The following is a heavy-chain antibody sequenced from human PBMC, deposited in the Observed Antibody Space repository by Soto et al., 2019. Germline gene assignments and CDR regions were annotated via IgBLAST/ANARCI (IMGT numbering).Heavy chain of an antibody. CDR1: GYTFTSYG. Sequence: ASVKVSCKASGYTFTSYGISWVRQAPGKGLEWMGWISAYNGNTNYAQKLQGRVTMTTDTSTSTAYMELRSLRSDDTAVYYCARENYDILTGYYPTYNWFDPWGQGTLVTVSS. D-gene: IGHD3-9*01. J-gene: IGHJ5*02. CDR2: ISAYNGNT. CDR3: ARENYDILTGYYPTYNWFDP. V-gene: IGHV1-18*01.